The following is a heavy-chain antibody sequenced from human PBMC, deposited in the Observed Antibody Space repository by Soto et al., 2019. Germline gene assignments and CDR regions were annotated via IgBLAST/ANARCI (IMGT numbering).Heavy chain of an antibody. CDR1: GFAFSTFA. D-gene: IGHD6-6*01. CDR3: AKYIGTSLYFFDF. V-gene: IGHV3-23*01. Sequence: EVQLLESGGNLVQPGGSLRLSCAASGFAFSTFAMGWVRQAPGKELGWVSGILESGDSTYYADSVKGRFTVSRDNSKNTLYLLMTTVRAEDTAVYYCAKYIGTSLYFFDFWGQGALVTDSS. J-gene: IGHJ4*02. CDR2: ILESGDST.